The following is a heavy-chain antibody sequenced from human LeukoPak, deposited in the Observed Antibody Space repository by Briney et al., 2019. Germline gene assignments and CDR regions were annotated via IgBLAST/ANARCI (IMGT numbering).Heavy chain of an antibody. CDR2: INPNSGGP. D-gene: IGHD2-15*01. Sequence: GASVNVSFKSTGYTFTGYYMHWVRQARGQGLEWMGCINPNSGGPKYAQKFHGRVTMTRDTSMSTAYMELSRLRADDTGVYYCARSSRLKRYCSGGSCYSAEYFQHWGQGTLVTVSA. V-gene: IGHV1-2*02. CDR3: ARSSRLKRYCSGGSCYSAEYFQH. J-gene: IGHJ1*01. CDR1: GYTFTGYY.